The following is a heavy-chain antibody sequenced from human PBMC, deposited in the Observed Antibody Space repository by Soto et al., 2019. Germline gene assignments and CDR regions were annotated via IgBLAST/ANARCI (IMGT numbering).Heavy chain of an antibody. Sequence: QVQLQESGPGLVKPSETLSLTCTVSGGSISSYYWSWIRQPPGKGLEWIGYIYYSGSTNYNPSLKSRVTRSVDTSKNQFSLKLSSVTAADTAVYYCAVLRYFDWLLDYWGQGTLVTVSS. CDR2: IYYSGST. V-gene: IGHV4-59*01. CDR1: GGSISSYY. J-gene: IGHJ4*02. CDR3: AVLRYFDWLLDY. D-gene: IGHD3-9*01.